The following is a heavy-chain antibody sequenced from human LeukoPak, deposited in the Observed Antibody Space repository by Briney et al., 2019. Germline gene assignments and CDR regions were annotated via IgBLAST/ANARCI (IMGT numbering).Heavy chain of an antibody. V-gene: IGHV3-23*01. CDR2: ISGSGGST. J-gene: IGHJ4*02. CDR1: GFTFSSYW. Sequence: GGSLRLSCAASGFTFSSYWMSWVRQAPGKGLEWVSAISGSGGSTYYADSVKGRFTISRDNSKNTLYLQMNSLRAEDTAVYYCAKAGVWYCGGDCYSVPFDYWGQGTLVTVSS. D-gene: IGHD2-21*02. CDR3: AKAGVWYCGGDCYSVPFDY.